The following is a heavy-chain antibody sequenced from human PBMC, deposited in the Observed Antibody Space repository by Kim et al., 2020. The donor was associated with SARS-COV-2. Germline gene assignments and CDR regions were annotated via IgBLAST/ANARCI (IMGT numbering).Heavy chain of an antibody. Sequence: SETLSLTCTVSGGSISSSSYYWGWIRQPPGKGLEWIGSIYYSGSTYYNPSLKSRVTISVDTSKNQFSLKLSSVTAADTAVYYCARDLLVVPADPDYYYGMDVWGQGTTVTVSS. CDR1: GGSISSSSYY. V-gene: IGHV4-39*01. CDR2: IYYSGST. D-gene: IGHD2-2*01. CDR3: ARDLLVVPADPDYYYGMDV. J-gene: IGHJ6*02.